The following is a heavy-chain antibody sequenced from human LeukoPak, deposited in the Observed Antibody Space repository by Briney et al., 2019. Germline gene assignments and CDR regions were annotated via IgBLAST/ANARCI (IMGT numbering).Heavy chain of an antibody. CDR3: ARSIGYYYTMDV. V-gene: IGHV3-11*01. D-gene: IGHD3-22*01. CDR1: GFSFSDYY. J-gene: IGHJ6*02. CDR2: ISGSGSDL. Sequence: GGALRLSCVACGFSFSDYYMSWIRQAPGRGLEWISYISGSGSDLYYADSVKGRFTISRDNANNSLYLQMNSLRAEDTAVYYCARSIGYYYTMDVWGQGTTVTVSS.